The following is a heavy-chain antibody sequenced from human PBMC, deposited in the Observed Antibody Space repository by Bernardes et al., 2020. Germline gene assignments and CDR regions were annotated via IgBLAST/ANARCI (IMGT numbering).Heavy chain of an antibody. CDR3: SRGGRKDNDFWSAYQFDS. J-gene: IGHJ4*02. V-gene: IGHV1-8*01. D-gene: IGHD3-3*01. CDR1: GYTFTSYD. CDR2: MNPYSGNT. Sequence: ASVKVSCKASGYTFTSYDINWVRQATGQGLEWMGWMNPYSGNTGYAPKFQGRVTMTRNTSISTAYLELSSLGSDDTAVYFCSRGGRKDNDFWSAYQFDSWGQGTLVTVSS.